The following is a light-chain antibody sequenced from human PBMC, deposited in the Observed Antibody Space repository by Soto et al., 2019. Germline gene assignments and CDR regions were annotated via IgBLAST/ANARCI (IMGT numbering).Light chain of an antibody. CDR1: QSLMHSDGKTY. V-gene: IGKV2D-29*01. CDR2: EVS. Sequence: DVVMTQTPLSLSVTPGQPASMSCKSSQSLMHSDGKTYLYCYLQKPGQPPHLLMYEVSNRFSGVPDRFSGSGSGTDFTLKISRVEAEDVGVYYCMQSIQNPRAFGQGTRLEIK. CDR3: MQSIQNPRA. J-gene: IGKJ5*01.